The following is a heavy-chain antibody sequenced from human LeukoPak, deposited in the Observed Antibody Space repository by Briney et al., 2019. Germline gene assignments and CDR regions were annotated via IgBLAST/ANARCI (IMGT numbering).Heavy chain of an antibody. Sequence: GGSLRLSCAASGFTFSTYAMTWVRQAPGKGLECVSAISGSGGSTYYADSVKGRFTISRDNSKNTLYLQMNSLRGEDTAVYYCAKADSARGVTLKSTIDYWGQGTLVTVSS. D-gene: IGHD2-21*02. CDR3: AKADSARGVTLKSTIDY. CDR2: ISGSGGST. CDR1: GFTFSTYA. J-gene: IGHJ4*02. V-gene: IGHV3-23*01.